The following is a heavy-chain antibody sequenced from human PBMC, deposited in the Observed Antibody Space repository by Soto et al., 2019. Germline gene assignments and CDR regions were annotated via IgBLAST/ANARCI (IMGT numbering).Heavy chain of an antibody. J-gene: IGHJ6*03. CDR1: GFTFSSYA. CDR3: AKDLGIRGTKYYYYYYYMDV. V-gene: IGHV3-30-3*01. CDR2: ISYDGSNK. Sequence: GGSLRLSCAASGFTFSSYAMHWVRQAPGKGLEWVAVISYDGSNKYYADSVKGRFTISRDNSKNTLYLQMNSLRAEDTAVYYCAKDLGIRGTKYYYYYYYMDVWGKGTTVTVSS. D-gene: IGHD1-26*01.